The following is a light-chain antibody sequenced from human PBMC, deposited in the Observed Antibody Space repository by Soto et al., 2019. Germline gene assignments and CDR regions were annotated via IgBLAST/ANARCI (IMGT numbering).Light chain of an antibody. CDR2: GAS. J-gene: IGKJ2*01. CDR1: QGVSTNY. V-gene: IGKV3-20*01. Sequence: DIVLTQSPGTLSLSPGERATLSCRASQGVSTNYVACYPRKPGQAPRLLIYGASSRATVIPDRFSGSGSGTDFTLTISRLEPEDFAVFYCHQYGHSPYTFGQGTKLEIK. CDR3: HQYGHSPYT.